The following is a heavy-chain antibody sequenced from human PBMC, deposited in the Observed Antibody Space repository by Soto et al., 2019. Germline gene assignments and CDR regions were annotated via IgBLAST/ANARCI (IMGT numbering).Heavy chain of an antibody. CDR1: GFTFGSFE. CDR2: ITSTGSTI. Sequence: PGGSLRLSCAASGFTFGSFEMNWVRQAPGKGLEWLSYITSTGSTIYYADSVKGRFTVSRDNTKNSLYLQMNSLRADDTAVYYCVRRNARDIGEWFDPWGQGTLVTVSS. V-gene: IGHV3-48*03. D-gene: IGHD1-1*01. CDR3: VRRNARDIGEWFDP. J-gene: IGHJ5*02.